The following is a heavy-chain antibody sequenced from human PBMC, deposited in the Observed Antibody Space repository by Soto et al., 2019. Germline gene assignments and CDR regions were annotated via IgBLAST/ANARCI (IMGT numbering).Heavy chain of an antibody. CDR1: GFTFGSYA. D-gene: IGHD5-18*01. Sequence: GGSLRLSCAAPGFTFGSYAMTWARQAQGKGLEWVSAISGSGGSTYYADSVKGRFTISRDNSKNTLYLQMNSLRAEDTAVYYCAKADTAMVTYFDYWGQGTLVTVSS. J-gene: IGHJ4*02. V-gene: IGHV3-23*01. CDR2: ISGSGGST. CDR3: AKADTAMVTYFDY.